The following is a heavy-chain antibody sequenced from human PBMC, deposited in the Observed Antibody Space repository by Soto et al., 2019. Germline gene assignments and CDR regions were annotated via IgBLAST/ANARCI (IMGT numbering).Heavy chain of an antibody. CDR1: GYIFSNYG. Sequence: QVQLVQSGDEVKKPGASVKVSCKASGYIFSNYGIAWVRQPPGQVLEWMGWISPYTGNTHSATKVQGRLTMTTDTYPSTAYLELGSLTSDDTAVYYCVMVDNYVTPTPQDVWGQGTTVTVSS. V-gene: IGHV1-18*01. D-gene: IGHD3-16*01. J-gene: IGHJ6*02. CDR2: ISPYTGNT. CDR3: VMVDNYVTPTPQDV.